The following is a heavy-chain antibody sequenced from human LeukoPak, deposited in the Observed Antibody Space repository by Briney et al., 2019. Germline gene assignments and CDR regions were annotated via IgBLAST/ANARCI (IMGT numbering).Heavy chain of an antibody. V-gene: IGHV1-8*01. J-gene: IGHJ4*02. Sequence: GASVKVSCKASGYTFTNSDINWVRQATGQGLEWMGWMNPNNGHTGYAQKFQGRVTMTRSTSISTAYMELSSLSSEDTAVYYCATEEAGSFPAFDCWGQGTRVTVSS. CDR1: GYTFTNSD. CDR2: MNPNNGHT. CDR3: ATEEAGSFPAFDC. D-gene: IGHD1-26*01.